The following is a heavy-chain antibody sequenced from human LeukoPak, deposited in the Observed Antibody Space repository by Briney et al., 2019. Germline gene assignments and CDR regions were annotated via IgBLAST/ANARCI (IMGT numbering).Heavy chain of an antibody. Sequence: SVKVSCKASGGTFSSYAISWVRQAPGQGLEWMGGIIPIFGTANYAQKFQGRVTITTDESTSTAYMELSSLRSEDTAVYYCARDPRPYPDYYCYMDVWGKGTTVTVSS. CDR1: GGTFSSYA. V-gene: IGHV1-69*05. CDR3: ARDPRPYPDYYCYMDV. J-gene: IGHJ6*03. CDR2: IIPIFGTA.